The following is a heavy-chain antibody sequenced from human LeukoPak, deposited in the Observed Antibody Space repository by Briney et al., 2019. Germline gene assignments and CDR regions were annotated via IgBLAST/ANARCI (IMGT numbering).Heavy chain of an antibody. CDR2: MNPNSGNT. V-gene: IGHV1-8*01. D-gene: IGHD3-22*01. CDR3: AREWADSSGLPYDY. J-gene: IGHJ4*02. CDR1: GYTFTSYD. Sequence: GASVKVSCKASGYTFTSYDINWVRQATRQGLEWMGWMNPNSGNTGYAQKFQGRVTITRNTSISTAYMELSSLRSEDTAVYYCAREWADSSGLPYDYWGQGTLVTVSS.